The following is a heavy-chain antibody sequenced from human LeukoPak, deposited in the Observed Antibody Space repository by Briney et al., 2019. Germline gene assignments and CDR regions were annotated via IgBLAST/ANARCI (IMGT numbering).Heavy chain of an antibody. CDR1: GYTFTSYG. CDR2: ISAYNGNT. CDR3: ARTDQVVVLFGFVQKWYFDL. D-gene: IGHD3-22*01. Sequence: ASVKVSCKASGYTFTSYGISWVRQAPGQGLEWMGWISAYNGNTNYAQKLQGRVTMTTDTSTSTAYMELRSLRSDDTAVYYCARTDQVVVLFGFVQKWYFDLWGRGTLVTVSS. J-gene: IGHJ2*01. V-gene: IGHV1-18*01.